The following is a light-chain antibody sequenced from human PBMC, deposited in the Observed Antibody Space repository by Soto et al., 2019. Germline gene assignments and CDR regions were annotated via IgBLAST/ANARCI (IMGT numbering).Light chain of an antibody. V-gene: IGKV3-15*01. CDR2: GTS. Sequence: EIVMTQSPATLYVSPGERATLSCRASQSVSSNLAWYQQRRGQAPSLLIYGTSTRATGIPARFSGSGSGTEFTLTISSQQSEDFAVYYCQQYTKWPLFTFGPGTRVD. J-gene: IGKJ3*01. CDR3: QQYTKWPLFT. CDR1: QSVSSN.